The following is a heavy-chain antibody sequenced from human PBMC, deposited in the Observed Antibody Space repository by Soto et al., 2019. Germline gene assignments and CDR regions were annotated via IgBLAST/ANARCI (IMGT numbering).Heavy chain of an antibody. D-gene: IGHD2-21*02. CDR3: ARGLSFRGDFDV. V-gene: IGHV4-4*02. CDR2: IYHAGSP. CDR1: GGSISSSSW. Sequence: HLQESRPGLVKPSGTLSLTCDVSGGSISSSSWWTWVRQSPGKGLEWIGEIYHAGSPNYNPSFQSRVTILADKSKNHFFLRLTSVTAADTAIYYCARGLSFRGDFDVWGQGTTVTVSS. J-gene: IGHJ3*01.